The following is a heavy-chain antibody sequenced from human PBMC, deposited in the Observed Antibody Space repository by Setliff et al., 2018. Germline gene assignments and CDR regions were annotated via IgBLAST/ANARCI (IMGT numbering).Heavy chain of an antibody. J-gene: IGHJ3*01. CDR3: ARGRDGYTSNALEF. V-gene: IGHV1-69*11. CDR1: GGAFSSYA. D-gene: IGHD5-12*01. Sequence: ASVKVSCKASGGAFSSYALTWVRQAPGQGLEWMGRIIPVSDTTDYAQTFQGRVTITADESTRTVYMELSSLRSEDTAIYYCARGRDGYTSNALEFWGQGTMVT. CDR2: IIPVSDTT.